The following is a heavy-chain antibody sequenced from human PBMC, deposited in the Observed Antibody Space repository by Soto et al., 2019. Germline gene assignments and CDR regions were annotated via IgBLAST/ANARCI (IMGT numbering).Heavy chain of an antibody. Sequence: SVKVSCKASGFTYTISAMQWVRQARGQRLEWIGWIVVGSGNTNYAQKFQERVTITRDMSTSTAYMELSSLRSEDTAVYYCAADGQLGGDYYYYYGMDVWGQGTTVTVSS. V-gene: IGHV1-58*02. D-gene: IGHD4-17*01. J-gene: IGHJ6*02. CDR3: AADGQLGGDYYYYYGMDV. CDR2: IVVGSGNT. CDR1: GFTYTISA.